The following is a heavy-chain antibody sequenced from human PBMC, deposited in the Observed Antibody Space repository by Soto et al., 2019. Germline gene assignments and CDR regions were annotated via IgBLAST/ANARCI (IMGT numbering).Heavy chain of an antibody. CDR1: GGSISSGGYY. CDR2: IYYSGST. V-gene: IGHV4-31*03. Sequence: SETLSLTCTVSGGSISSGGYYWSWIRQHPGKGLEWIGYIYYSGSTYYNPSLKSRVTISVDTSKNQFSLKLSSVTAADTAVYYCARSYSSSSNEFGHYYGMDVWGQGTTVTVSS. J-gene: IGHJ6*02. CDR3: ARSYSSSSNEFGHYYGMDV. D-gene: IGHD6-13*01.